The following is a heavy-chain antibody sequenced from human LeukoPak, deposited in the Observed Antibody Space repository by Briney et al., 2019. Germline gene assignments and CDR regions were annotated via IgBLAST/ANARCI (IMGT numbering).Heavy chain of an antibody. V-gene: IGHV3-48*04. CDR1: GFTFSSYS. CDR3: ARAYDYGDYHDY. J-gene: IGHJ4*02. CDR2: ISSSSTI. Sequence: GGSLRLSCAASGFTFSSYSMNWVRQAPGKGLEWVSYISSSSTIYYADSVKGRFTISRDNAKNSLYLQMNSLRAEDTAVYYCARAYDYGDYHDYWGQGTLVTVSS. D-gene: IGHD4-17*01.